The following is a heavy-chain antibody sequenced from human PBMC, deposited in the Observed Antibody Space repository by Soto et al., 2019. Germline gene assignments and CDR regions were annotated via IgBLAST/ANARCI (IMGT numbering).Heavy chain of an antibody. CDR2: IWYDGSNK. D-gene: IGHD6-13*01. V-gene: IGHV3-33*01. Sequence: QVQLVESGGGVVQPGRSLRLSCAASGFTFSSYGMHWVRQAPGKGLEWVAVIWYDGSNKYYADSVKGRFTISRDNSKNTLYLQMNSLRAEDTAVYYCAREETAGTPFDYWGQGTLVTVSS. CDR3: AREETAGTPFDY. J-gene: IGHJ4*02. CDR1: GFTFSSYG.